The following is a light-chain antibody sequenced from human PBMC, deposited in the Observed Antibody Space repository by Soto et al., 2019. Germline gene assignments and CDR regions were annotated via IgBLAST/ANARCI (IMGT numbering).Light chain of an antibody. J-gene: IGLJ3*02. V-gene: IGLV1-47*01. Sequence: QSVLTQPPSLSGTPWQTVTISCFGSRSNIGSSIVHWYQQLPGAAPKHLIYMNNQRPSGIPDRFSGSKSGTSASLVISGLRSEDEADYYCVAWDDNLSARVFGGGTKLTVL. CDR1: RSNIGSSI. CDR3: VAWDDNLSARV. CDR2: MNN.